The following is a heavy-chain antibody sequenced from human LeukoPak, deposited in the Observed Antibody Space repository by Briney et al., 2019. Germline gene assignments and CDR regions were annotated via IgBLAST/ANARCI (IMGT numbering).Heavy chain of an antibody. Sequence: PSETLSLTCTVSGGSVRSTSYYWGWIRQPPGKGLEWIGSIYYSGNTYYNPSLKSRVTISVDTSKNQFSLKLSSVTAADTAVYYCARANRGPGVYYFDYWGQGTLVTVSS. CDR3: ARANRGPGVYYFDY. CDR1: GGSVRSTSYY. V-gene: IGHV4-39*07. J-gene: IGHJ4*02. D-gene: IGHD1-14*01. CDR2: IYYSGNT.